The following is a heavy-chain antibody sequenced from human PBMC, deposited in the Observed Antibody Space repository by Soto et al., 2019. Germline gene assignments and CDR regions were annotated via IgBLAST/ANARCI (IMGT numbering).Heavy chain of an antibody. CDR3: ARPNPRYCSSTSCSDYYYGMDV. J-gene: IGHJ6*02. CDR2: IYPGDSDT. D-gene: IGHD2-2*01. Sequence: VESLKISCKGSGYSFTSYWIGWVRQMPGKGLEWMGIIYPGDSDTRYSPSFQGQVTISADKSISTAYLQWSSLKASDTAMYYCARPNPRYCSSTSCSDYYYGMDVWGQGTTVTVSS. CDR1: GYSFTSYW. V-gene: IGHV5-51*01.